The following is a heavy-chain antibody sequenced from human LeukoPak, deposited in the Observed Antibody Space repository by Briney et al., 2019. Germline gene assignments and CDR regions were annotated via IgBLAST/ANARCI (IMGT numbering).Heavy chain of an antibody. CDR1: EYTFTTYY. D-gene: IGHD3-10*01. CDR2: INPGSGGT. J-gene: IGHJ2*01. CDR3: ARGSGRYYVGYWYFDL. V-gene: IGHV1-2*06. Sequence: GASVKVSCKASEYTFTTYYIHWVRQAPGQGLEWMGRINPGSGGTNYAQKFQGRVTMTGDTSIITAYMELSRLRSDDTAVYYCARGSGRYYVGYWYFDLWGRGTLVTVSS.